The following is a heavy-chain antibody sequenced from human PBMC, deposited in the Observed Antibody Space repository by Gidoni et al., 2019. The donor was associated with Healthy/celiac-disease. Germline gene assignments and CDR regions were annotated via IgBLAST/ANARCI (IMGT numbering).Heavy chain of an antibody. CDR3: ARDQYGDSYFYY. CDR1: GGSVSSGIYY. CDR2: IYYSGST. D-gene: IGHD4-17*01. J-gene: IGHJ4*02. Sequence: QVQLQESGTVLVKPSETLYLTCTVSGGSVSSGIYYWSWIRQPQGKGLEWIGYIYYSGSTDYNPSLKSRVTRSVDTSKHRFSLKLSSVTAANTAVYYCARDQYGDSYFYYWGQGTLVTVSS. V-gene: IGHV4-61*01.